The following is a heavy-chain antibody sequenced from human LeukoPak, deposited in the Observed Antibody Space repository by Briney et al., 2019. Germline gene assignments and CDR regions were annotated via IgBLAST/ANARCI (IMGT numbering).Heavy chain of an antibody. Sequence: ASVTVSCKASGYSSTNYGISWVRQAPGQGLEWMGWIHIYRGNTNYAQKFQGRVTMTTDASTSTVYMEVRGLRSDDTAMYYCARDVGITVADSFDPWGQGTLVTVSP. CDR1: GYSSTNYG. D-gene: IGHD6-13*01. V-gene: IGHV1-18*01. J-gene: IGHJ5*02. CDR3: ARDVGITVADSFDP. CDR2: IHIYRGNT.